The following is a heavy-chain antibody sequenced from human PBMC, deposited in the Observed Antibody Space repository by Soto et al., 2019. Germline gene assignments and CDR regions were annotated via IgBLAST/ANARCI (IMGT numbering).Heavy chain of an antibody. V-gene: IGHV1-46*01. CDR3: ARMETFGSLNWFDP. CDR1: GYTFATYH. CDR2: ISPLNGDT. Sequence: GASVKVSCKASGYTFATYHIHWVRQAPGQGLEWMGIISPLNGDTDYPQKLRGRVTLTRDTSTTTVYMELSSLRSDDTAIYYCARMETFGSLNWFDPWGQGTLVTVSS. J-gene: IGHJ5*02. D-gene: IGHD3-16*01.